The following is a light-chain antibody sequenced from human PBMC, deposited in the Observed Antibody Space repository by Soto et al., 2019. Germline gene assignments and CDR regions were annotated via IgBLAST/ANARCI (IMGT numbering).Light chain of an antibody. J-gene: IGLJ1*01. CDR2: DVS. CDR1: SSDVCGFDH. V-gene: IGLV2-14*03. Sequence: QSVLTQPASLSGSPGQSITISGTRASSDVCGFDHVSWYQQHSGKVPRLLIYDVSSRPSRVSDRFSGSKSGNTASLTISGLQAEDEADYYCNSFTTTNTYFFGNGKKVTVL. CDR3: NSFTTTNTYF.